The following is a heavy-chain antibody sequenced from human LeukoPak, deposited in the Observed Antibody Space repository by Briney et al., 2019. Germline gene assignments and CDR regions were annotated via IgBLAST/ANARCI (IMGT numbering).Heavy chain of an antibody. Sequence: GRSLRLSCAASGFTFSSYAMHWVRQAPGKGLGWVAVISYDGSNKYYADFVKGRFTISRDNSKNTLYLQMNSLRAEDTAVYYCATGGGRYYDILTGISGGRWGYYFDYWGQGTLVTVSS. D-gene: IGHD3-9*01. CDR2: ISYDGSNK. CDR3: ATGGGRYYDILTGISGGRWGYYFDY. J-gene: IGHJ4*02. V-gene: IGHV3-30*04. CDR1: GFTFSSYA.